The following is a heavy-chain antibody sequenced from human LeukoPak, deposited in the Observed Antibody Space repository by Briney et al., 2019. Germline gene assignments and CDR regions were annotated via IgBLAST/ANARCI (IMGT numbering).Heavy chain of an antibody. CDR3: AGNSRYSSSWYAIAY. Sequence: SETLSLTCSVSGGSISGYYWSWIRQPPGEGLEWIVYISHSGSTNYSPSLKSRVIISVDTSKNQFSLKLRSVTAADTAVYYCAGNSRYSSSWYAIAYWGQGTLVTVSS. D-gene: IGHD6-13*01. J-gene: IGHJ4*02. V-gene: IGHV4-59*08. CDR1: GGSISGYY. CDR2: ISHSGST.